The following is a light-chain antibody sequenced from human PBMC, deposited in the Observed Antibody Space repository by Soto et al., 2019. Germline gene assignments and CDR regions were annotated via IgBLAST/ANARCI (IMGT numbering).Light chain of an antibody. CDR3: QQYGSSRWT. Sequence: EIVLTQSPGTLSVSPGERATLSCRASQSVSSSYSAWYQQKPGQAPRLLIYGASSRATGIPDRFSGSGSGTDFTLTISRLEPEDFAVYYCQQYGSSRWTFGQGTKVDIK. CDR1: QSVSSSY. J-gene: IGKJ1*01. CDR2: GAS. V-gene: IGKV3-20*01.